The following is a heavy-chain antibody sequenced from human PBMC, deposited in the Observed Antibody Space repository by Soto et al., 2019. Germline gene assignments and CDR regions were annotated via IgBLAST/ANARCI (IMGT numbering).Heavy chain of an antibody. CDR3: AAERTEMATTPFDY. J-gene: IGHJ4*02. CDR2: IIPIFGTP. Sequence: SVKVSCKASGGTFSSYAISWVRQAPGQGLEWMGGIIPIFGTPNYAQKFQGRVTITADESTSTAYMELSSLRSEDTAVYYCAAERTEMATTPFDYWGQGTLVTVSS. CDR1: GGTFSSYA. D-gene: IGHD5-12*01. V-gene: IGHV1-69*13.